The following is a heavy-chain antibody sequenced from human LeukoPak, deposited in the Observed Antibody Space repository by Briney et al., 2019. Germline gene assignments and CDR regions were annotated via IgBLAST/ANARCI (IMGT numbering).Heavy chain of an antibody. CDR1: GFTFSSYA. D-gene: IGHD2-2*01. J-gene: IGHJ4*02. CDR2: ISGSGEST. CDR3: AKFYEYCSSTSCSGYSDY. V-gene: IGHV3-23*01. Sequence: GGSLRLSCGASGFTFSSYAMSWVRQAPGKGLEWVSGISGSGESTYYADSVKGRFTISRDNSRNTLYLQMNSLGAEDTAVYYCAKFYEYCSSTSCSGYSDYWGQGTLVTVSS.